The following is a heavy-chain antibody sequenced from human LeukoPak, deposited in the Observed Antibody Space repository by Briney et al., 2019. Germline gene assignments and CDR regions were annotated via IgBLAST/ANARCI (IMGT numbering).Heavy chain of an antibody. Sequence: GGSLRLSCAASGFTFSSYAMNWVRQAPGKGLEWVSAISGSGGSTYYADSVRGRFTISRDNSKNTLYLQMNSLRAEDTAVYYCAKDQGWFGELRKYYFDYWGQGTLVTVSS. CDR3: AKDQGWFGELRKYYFDY. V-gene: IGHV3-23*01. CDR1: GFTFSSYA. CDR2: ISGSGGST. J-gene: IGHJ4*02. D-gene: IGHD3-10*01.